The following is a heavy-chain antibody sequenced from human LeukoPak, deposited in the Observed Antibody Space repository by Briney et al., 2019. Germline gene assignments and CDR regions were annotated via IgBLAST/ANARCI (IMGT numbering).Heavy chain of an antibody. V-gene: IGHV4-59*01. CDR3: ARARYGSSPFDY. CDR2: IYYSGST. Sequence: SETLSLTCTVSGGSISSSYWSWIRQSPGKGLDWIGYIYYSGSTNYNPSLKSRVTISVDTSKNQFSLELSSVTAADTAVYYCARARYGSSPFDYWGQGTLVTVSS. J-gene: IGHJ4*02. D-gene: IGHD6-6*01. CDR1: GGSISSSY.